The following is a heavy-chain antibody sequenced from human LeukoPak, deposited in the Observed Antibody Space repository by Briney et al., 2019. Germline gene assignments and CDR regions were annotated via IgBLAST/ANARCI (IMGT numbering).Heavy chain of an antibody. D-gene: IGHD2-2*03. J-gene: IGHJ4*02. CDR1: GFTFSSYG. CDR2: ISYDGSNK. CDR3: AKEGGYCSSTSCYGRGAYFDY. V-gene: IGHV3-30*18. Sequence: PGRSLRLSCAASGFTFSSYGMHWVRQAPGKGLEWVAVISYDGSNKNYADSVKGRFTISRDNSKNTLYLQMNSLRAEDTAVYYCAKEGGYCSSTSCYGRGAYFDYWGQGTLVTVSS.